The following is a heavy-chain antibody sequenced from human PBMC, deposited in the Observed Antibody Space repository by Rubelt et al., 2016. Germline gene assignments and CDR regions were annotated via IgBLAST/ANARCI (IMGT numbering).Heavy chain of an antibody. CDR3: ASRYDFWSGYYKGSFDY. Sequence: QVQLQESGPGLVKPSETLSLTCTVSGGSISSYYWSWIRQPPGTGLEWIGYIYYSGSTNYNPSLKGRITISVDTSKNHFSLKLSSGTAADTAVYYCASRYDFWSGYYKGSFDYWGQGTRVTVSS. V-gene: IGHV4-59*12. J-gene: IGHJ4*02. D-gene: IGHD3-3*01. CDR1: GGSISSYY. CDR2: IYYSGST.